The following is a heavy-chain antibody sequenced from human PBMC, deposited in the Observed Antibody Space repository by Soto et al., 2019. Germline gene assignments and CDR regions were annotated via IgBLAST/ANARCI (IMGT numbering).Heavy chain of an antibody. CDR3: ARDPPHGGTSSWDADS. V-gene: IGHV3-21*01. D-gene: IGHD2-15*01. CDR2: ISSSGTFK. J-gene: IGHJ4*02. CDR1: GFIFTTNS. Sequence: GGSLRLSCEASGFIFTTNSMNWVRQVPGKCLQWLSSISSSGTFKSYGDSVKGRFTISRDNAKNSLFLQMSNLSGEDTGLYYCARDPPHGGTSSWDADSWGPGTLVTVSS.